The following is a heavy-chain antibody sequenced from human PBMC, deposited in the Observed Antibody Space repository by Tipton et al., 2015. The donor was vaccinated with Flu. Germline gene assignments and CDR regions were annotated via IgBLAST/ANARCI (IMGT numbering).Heavy chain of an antibody. CDR2: VSRTGST. V-gene: IGHV4-38-2*01. CDR1: GDSISSDFY. CDR3: ARHQSSSLLPFDY. D-gene: IGHD6-6*01. Sequence: LSLTCAVSGDSISSDFYWAWIRQFPGKGLEWIGTVSRTGSTIYNPSLKSRVTISIDTSKNQFSLNMRSVTAADMAVYYCARHQSSSLLPFDYWGQGTPVTVSS. J-gene: IGHJ4*02.